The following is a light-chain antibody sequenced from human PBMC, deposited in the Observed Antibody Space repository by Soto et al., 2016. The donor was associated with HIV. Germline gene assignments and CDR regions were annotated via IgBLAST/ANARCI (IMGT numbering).Light chain of an antibody. CDR1: NIGTRS. Sequence: SYELTQPPSVSVAPGKTARITCGGNNIGTRSVHWYQQKAGQAPVLVVYDDSDRPSGIPERFSGSNSGNTVTLTISRVEAGDEADYYCQVWDSSDHYVFGTGTEVTVL. J-gene: IGLJ1*01. CDR3: QVWDSSDHYV. CDR2: DDS. V-gene: IGLV3-21*03.